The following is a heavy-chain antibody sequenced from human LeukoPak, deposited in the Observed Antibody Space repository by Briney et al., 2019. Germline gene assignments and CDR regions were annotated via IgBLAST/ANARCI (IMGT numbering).Heavy chain of an antibody. V-gene: IGHV3-11*01. CDR3: AESSGWGPFDI. Sequence: GGSLRLSCAASGFTFSDYYMSWVRQAPGKGLEWVSYISSSGSTIYYADSVKGRFTISRDNAKNSLYLQMNSLRAEDTAVYYCAESSGWGPFDIWGQGTMVTVSS. J-gene: IGHJ3*02. CDR1: GFTFSDYY. D-gene: IGHD6-19*01. CDR2: ISSSGSTI.